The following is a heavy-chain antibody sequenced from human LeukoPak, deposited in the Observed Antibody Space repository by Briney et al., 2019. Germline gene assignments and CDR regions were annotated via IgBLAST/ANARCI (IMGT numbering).Heavy chain of an antibody. D-gene: IGHD6-13*01. Sequence: SQTLSLTCTVSGGSISSDDYWWTWIRQPAGRGLEWIGRIYTSGNTNYNPSLKSRVTVLIDTSKNQFSLQLNSVTAADTAIYYCTRGGVPAANWFDPWGQGTLVTVSS. CDR2: IYTSGNT. CDR1: GGSISSDDYW. J-gene: IGHJ5*02. V-gene: IGHV4-61*02. CDR3: TRGGVPAANWFDP.